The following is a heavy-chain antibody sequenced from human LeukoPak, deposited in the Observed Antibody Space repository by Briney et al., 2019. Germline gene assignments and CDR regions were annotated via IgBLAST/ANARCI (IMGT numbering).Heavy chain of an antibody. V-gene: IGHV3-23*01. D-gene: IGHD3-10*01. Sequence: PGGSLRLSCAASGFTFSSYGMSWVRQAPGKGLEWVSGLSGSGDSTYYADSVKGRFTISRDNSKNTLYLQMNSLRAEDTAVYYCAKDFLGYYGSGSYYVQRFFDYWGQGTLVTVSS. CDR2: LSGSGDST. J-gene: IGHJ4*02. CDR1: GFTFSSYG. CDR3: AKDFLGYYGSGSYYVQRFFDY.